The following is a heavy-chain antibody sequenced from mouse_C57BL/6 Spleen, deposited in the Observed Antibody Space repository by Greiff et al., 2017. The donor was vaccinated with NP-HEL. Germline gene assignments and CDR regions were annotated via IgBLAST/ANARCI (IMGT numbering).Heavy chain of an antibody. CDR2: IWSDGST. V-gene: IGHV2-6-1*01. CDR3: ARHGYYGSSTLYYAMDY. D-gene: IGHD1-1*01. CDR1: GFSLTSYG. J-gene: IGHJ4*01. Sequence: QVQLKESGPGLVAPSQSLSITCTVSGFSLTSYGVHWVRQPPGKGLEWLVVIWSDGSTTYNSALKSRMSISNDNSKSQVFLKMNSLQTDDTAMYYCARHGYYGSSTLYYAMDYWGQGTSVTVSS.